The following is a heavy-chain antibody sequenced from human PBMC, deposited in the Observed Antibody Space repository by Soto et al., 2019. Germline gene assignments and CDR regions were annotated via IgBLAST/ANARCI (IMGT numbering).Heavy chain of an antibody. CDR3: ARPYDSSDYYGGGMDV. Sequence: QVQLVQSGAEVKKPGSSVKVSCKASGGTFNNNAISWVRQAPGEGLEWMGGIIPILGTANYAQKFRGRVTITADESTSKGYMDLSSLRSEGTAVYDGARPYDSSDYYGGGMDVWGQGSTVTVSS. J-gene: IGHJ6*02. V-gene: IGHV1-69*01. CDR2: IIPILGTA. D-gene: IGHD3-22*01. CDR1: GGTFNNNA.